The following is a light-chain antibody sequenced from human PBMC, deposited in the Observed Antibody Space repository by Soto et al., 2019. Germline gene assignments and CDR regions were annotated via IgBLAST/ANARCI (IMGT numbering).Light chain of an antibody. CDR1: SSDVGSYNL. CDR2: EVS. J-gene: IGLJ2*01. Sequence: QSVLTRPASVSGSPGQSITISCTGTSSDVGSYNLVSWYQQHPGKAPKLMIYEVSKRPSGVSNRFSGSKSGNTASLTISGLQAEDEADYYCCSYAGSRDVVFGGGTKLTVL. V-gene: IGLV2-23*02. CDR3: CSYAGSRDVV.